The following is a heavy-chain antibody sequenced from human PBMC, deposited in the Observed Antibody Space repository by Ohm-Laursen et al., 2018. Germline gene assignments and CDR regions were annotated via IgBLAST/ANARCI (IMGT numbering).Heavy chain of an antibody. CDR1: GFTFSSYG. CDR2: ISYDGSNK. V-gene: IGHV3-30*18. J-gene: IGHJ4*02. Sequence: SLRLSCAASGFTFSSYGMHWVRQAPGKGLEWVAVISYDGSNKYYADSVKGRFTISRDNSKNTLYLQMNSLRAEDTAVYYCAKRPTVPRDWGQGTLVTVSS. D-gene: IGHD4-17*01. CDR3: AKRPTVPRD.